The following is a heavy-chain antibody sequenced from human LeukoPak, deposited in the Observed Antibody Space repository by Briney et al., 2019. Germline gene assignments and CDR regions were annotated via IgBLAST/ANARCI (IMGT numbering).Heavy chain of an antibody. D-gene: IGHD6-13*01. CDR3: AKDMGFIAAAGSFNGFDP. J-gene: IGHJ5*02. Sequence: QSGGSLRLSCAASGFTFSTYFMHWVRQAPGKGLEWVAVISYDGSNKYYADSVKGRFTISRDNSKNTLYLQMNSLRAEDTAVYYCAKDMGFIAAAGSFNGFDPWGQGTLVTVSS. V-gene: IGHV3-30*18. CDR2: ISYDGSNK. CDR1: GFTFSTYF.